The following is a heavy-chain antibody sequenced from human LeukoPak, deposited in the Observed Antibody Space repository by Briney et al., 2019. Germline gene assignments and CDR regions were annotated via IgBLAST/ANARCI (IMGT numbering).Heavy chain of an antibody. D-gene: IGHD3-9*01. CDR2: IYYSGST. CDR1: GGSISSGDYY. Sequence: PSETLSLTCTVSGGSISSGDYYWSWIRQPPGKGLEWIGYIYYSGSTYYNPSLKSRVTISVDTSKHQFSLKLNSVTAADTAVYYCARGPRYFRYGLDVWGKGTTVTVSS. CDR3: ARGPRYFRYGLDV. J-gene: IGHJ6*04. V-gene: IGHV4-30-4*01.